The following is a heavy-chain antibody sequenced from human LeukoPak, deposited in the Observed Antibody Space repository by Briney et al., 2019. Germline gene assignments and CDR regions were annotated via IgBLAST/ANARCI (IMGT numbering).Heavy chain of an antibody. CDR3: ARIVWGSYLHAFDI. CDR2: IFTSGSVYTSGST. CDR1: GDSISSDESY. D-gene: IGHD3-16*02. V-gene: IGHV4-61*02. J-gene: IGHJ3*02. Sequence: PSETLSLTCSVSGDSISSDESYWSWLRQPAGKGLEWIGRIFTSGSVYTSGSTYYNPSLKSRVTISVDTSKNQFSLKLSSVTAADTAVYYCARIVWGSYLHAFDIWGQGTMVTVSS.